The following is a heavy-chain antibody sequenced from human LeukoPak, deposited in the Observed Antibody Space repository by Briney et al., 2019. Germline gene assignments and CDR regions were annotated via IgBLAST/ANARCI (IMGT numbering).Heavy chain of an antibody. V-gene: IGHV4-61*02. J-gene: IGHJ4*02. Sequence: SSETLSLTCTVSGGSISSAIYYWSWIRQPAGKGLEWIGRIYSSGSTNYNPSLKSRLTMSVDTSKSQFSLNLNSVTAVDTAVYYCARGNSSSWPLDYWGQGTLVTVSS. D-gene: IGHD6-13*01. CDR3: ARGNSSSWPLDY. CDR1: GGSISSAIYY. CDR2: IYSSGST.